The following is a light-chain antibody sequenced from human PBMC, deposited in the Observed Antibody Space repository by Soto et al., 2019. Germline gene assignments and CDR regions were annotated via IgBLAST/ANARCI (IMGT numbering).Light chain of an antibody. CDR2: AAS. CDR1: QTIRNY. V-gene: IGKV1-39*01. CDR3: QQSYSTPFT. J-gene: IGKJ3*01. Sequence: DIQMTQSPSSLSASVGDRVTITCRASQTIRNYLNWYQQKPGKAPNLLIYAASSLQSGVPSRFSGSASGTDFTITISSLQPEDFATYSCQQSYSTPFTFGPGTKVDIK.